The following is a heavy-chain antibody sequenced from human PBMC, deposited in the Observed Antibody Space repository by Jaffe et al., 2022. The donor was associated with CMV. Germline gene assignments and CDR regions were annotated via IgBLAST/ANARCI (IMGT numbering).Heavy chain of an antibody. CDR3: ARSSDYYGSGSIYYYYYMDV. CDR2: IYPGDSDT. CDR1: GYSFTSYW. Sequence: EVQLVQSGAEVKKPGESLKISCKGSGYSFTSYWIGWVRQMPGKGLEWMGIIYPGDSDTRYSPSFQGQVTISADKSISTAYLQWSSLKASDTAMYYCARSSDYYGSGSIYYYYYMDVWGKGTTVTVSS. V-gene: IGHV5-51*01. J-gene: IGHJ6*03. D-gene: IGHD3-10*01.